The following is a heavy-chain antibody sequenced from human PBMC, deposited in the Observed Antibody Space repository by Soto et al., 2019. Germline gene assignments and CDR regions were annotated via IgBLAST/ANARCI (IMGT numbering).Heavy chain of an antibody. V-gene: IGHV4-39*01. CDR1: GCSIISSGSY. CDR3: ARHQGAAYYYDSSGYYYFDY. D-gene: IGHD3-22*01. J-gene: IGHJ4*02. Sequence: PXETLSLTCTVSGCSIISSGSYWGWIRQPPGKGLEWIGSVYYTGGTYYNPSLKSRVTVSVDTSKNQFSLKLSSVTAADTAVYYCARHQGAAYYYDSSGYYYFDYWGQGTLVTVSS. CDR2: VYYTGGT.